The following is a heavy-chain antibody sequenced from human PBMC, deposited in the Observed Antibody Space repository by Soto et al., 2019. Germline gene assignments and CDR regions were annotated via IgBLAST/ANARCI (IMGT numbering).Heavy chain of an antibody. CDR3: AREVKNIVATIGDYYYYMDV. J-gene: IGHJ6*03. D-gene: IGHD5-12*01. CDR2: MNPNSGNT. CDR1: GYTFTSYD. Sequence: QVQLVQSGAEVKKPGASVKVSCKASGYTFTSYDINWVRQATGQGLEWMGWMNPNSGNTGYAQKFQGRVTMTRNTSISTGYMELSSLRSEDTAVYYCAREVKNIVATIGDYYYYMDVWGKGTTVTVSS. V-gene: IGHV1-8*01.